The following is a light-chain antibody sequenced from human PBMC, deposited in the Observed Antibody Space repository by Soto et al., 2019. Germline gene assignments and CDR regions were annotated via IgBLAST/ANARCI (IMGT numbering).Light chain of an antibody. CDR1: QSVTKNN. Sequence: EIVLTQSAGTLSLFPGERDNLXCRASQSVTKNNLNWYQQKPGQAPRLLXXGASIRATGIQERLSGSGSEKDFTLNISRLEPEDFALYYCKQYGSSAPITFGQGTRLEIK. CDR3: KQYGSSAPIT. V-gene: IGKV3-20*01. CDR2: GAS. J-gene: IGKJ5*01.